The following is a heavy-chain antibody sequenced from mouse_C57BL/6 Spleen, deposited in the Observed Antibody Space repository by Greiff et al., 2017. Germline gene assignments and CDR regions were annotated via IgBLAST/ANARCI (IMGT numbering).Heavy chain of an antibody. D-gene: IGHD2-4*01. CDR1: GYTFTSYD. Sequence: VQLQQSGPELVKPGASVKLSCKASGYTFTSYDINWVKQRPGQGLEWIGWIYPRDGSTKYNEKFKGKATLNVDTSSSTAYMELHSLTSEDSAVYFGAPDYDYDGGDSYCVDYWGQGTTLTVSS. CDR2: IYPRDGST. J-gene: IGHJ2*01. V-gene: IGHV1-85*01. CDR3: APDYDYDGGDSYCVDY.